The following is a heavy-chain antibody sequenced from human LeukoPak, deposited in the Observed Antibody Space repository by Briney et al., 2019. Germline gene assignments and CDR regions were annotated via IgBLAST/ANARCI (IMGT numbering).Heavy chain of an antibody. CDR2: IIPILGIA. CDR1: GGTFSSYA. J-gene: IGHJ4*02. V-gene: IGHV1-69*04. Sequence: ASVKVSCKASGGTFSSYAISWVRQAPGQGLEWMGRIIPILGIANYAQKFQGRVTITADKSTSTAYMELSSLRSEDTAVYYCARGDILTGYLFDYWGQGTPVTVSS. D-gene: IGHD3-9*01. CDR3: ARGDILTGYLFDY.